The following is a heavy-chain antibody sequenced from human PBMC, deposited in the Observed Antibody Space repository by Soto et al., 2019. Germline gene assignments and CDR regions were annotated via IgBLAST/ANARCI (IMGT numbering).Heavy chain of an antibody. CDR3: ARDIAVAGTNYFDY. D-gene: IGHD6-19*01. V-gene: IGHV4-4*02. CDR1: GGSTSSSNW. CDR2: IYYSGST. J-gene: IGHJ4*02. Sequence: SETLSLTCAVSGGSTSSSNWWSWVRQPPGKGLEWIGEIYYSGSTNYNPSLKSRVTISVDKSKNQFSLKLSSVTAADTAVYYCARDIAVAGTNYFDYWGQGTLVTVSS.